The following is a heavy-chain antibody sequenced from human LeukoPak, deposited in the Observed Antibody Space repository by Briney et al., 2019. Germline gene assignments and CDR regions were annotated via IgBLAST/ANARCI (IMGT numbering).Heavy chain of an antibody. CDR2: INSQGKSM. V-gene: IGHV3-21*01. Sequence: GGSLRLSCAASGFSFSTYAMNWVRQAPGKGLEWVSSINSQGKSMYYADSVKGRFTISRDSARNSVYLQTDNLRVEDTAVYYCARGRNAGGPYCFDKWGQGTLVTVSS. CDR3: ARGRNAGGPYCFDK. CDR1: GFSFSTYA. J-gene: IGHJ4*02. D-gene: IGHD4-23*01.